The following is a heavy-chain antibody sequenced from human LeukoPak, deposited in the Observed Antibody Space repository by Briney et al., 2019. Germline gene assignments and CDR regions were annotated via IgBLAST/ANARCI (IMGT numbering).Heavy chain of an antibody. CDR1: GGSISSGGYY. V-gene: IGHV4-31*03. CDR2: IYYSGST. Sequence: PSQTLSLTCTVSGGSISSGGYYWSWIRQHPGKGLEWIGHIYYSGSTYYNPSLKSRVTISVDTSKNQFSLKLSSVTAADTAVYYCARRYYDSSGSPFDYWGQGTLVTVSS. CDR3: ARRYYDSSGSPFDY. J-gene: IGHJ4*02. D-gene: IGHD3-22*01.